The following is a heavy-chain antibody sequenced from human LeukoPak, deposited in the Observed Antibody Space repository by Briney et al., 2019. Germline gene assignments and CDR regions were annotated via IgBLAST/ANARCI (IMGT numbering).Heavy chain of an antibody. CDR1: GFTFSSYW. CDR3: ARDSPVYSSSCCFDY. D-gene: IGHD6-13*01. CDR2: IKQDGSEK. V-gene: IGHV3-7*05. J-gene: IGHJ4*02. Sequence: GGSLRLSCAASGFTFSSYWMSWVRQAPGQGLEWVANIKQDGSEKYYVDSVKGRFTISRDNAKNSLYLQMNSLRAEDTAVYYCARDSPVYSSSCCFDYWGQGTLVTVSS.